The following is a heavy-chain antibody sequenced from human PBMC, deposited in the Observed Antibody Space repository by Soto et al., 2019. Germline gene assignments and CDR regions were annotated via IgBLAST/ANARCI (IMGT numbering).Heavy chain of an antibody. D-gene: IGHD3-16*01. CDR1: GFTFSSYG. CDR3: ARDGDVNTGFGKDY. Sequence: QVQLVESGGGVVQPGRSLRLSCAASGFTFSSYGMHWVRQAPGKGLEWVAFIWHDGGNKFYAESVKGRFTISRDNSKNTLYLKMTSLSADDTAMYYCARDGDVNTGFGKDYWGQGTLVTVSS. CDR2: IWHDGGNK. V-gene: IGHV3-33*01. J-gene: IGHJ4*02.